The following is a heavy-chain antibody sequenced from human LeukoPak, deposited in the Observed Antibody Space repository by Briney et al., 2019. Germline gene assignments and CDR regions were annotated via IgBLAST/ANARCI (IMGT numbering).Heavy chain of an antibody. D-gene: IGHD3-22*01. CDR1: GFTFSGSA. J-gene: IGHJ4*02. V-gene: IGHV3-73*01. CDR2: IRNKANSYAT. Sequence: PGGSLRLSCAASGFTFSGSAMHWVRQASGKGLEWVGRIRNKANSYATAYAASVKGRFTISRDDSNNTAYLQMNSLKTEDTAVYYCTTYDSSVRVGYWGQGILVTVSS. CDR3: TTYDSSVRVGY.